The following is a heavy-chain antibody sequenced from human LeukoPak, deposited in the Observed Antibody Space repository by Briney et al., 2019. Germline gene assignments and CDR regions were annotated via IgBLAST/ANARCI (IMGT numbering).Heavy chain of an antibody. D-gene: IGHD6-13*01. J-gene: IGHJ4*02. CDR1: GFTVSSNY. CDR2: IYSGGST. V-gene: IGHV3-53*01. Sequence: PGGSLRLSCAASGFTVSSNYMSWVRQAPGKGLEWVSVIYSGGSTYYADSVKGRFTISRDNSKNTLYLQMNSLRAEDTAVYYCARDGPRDPGIAAAGSLYYFDYWGQGTLVTVSS. CDR3: ARDGPRDPGIAAAGSLYYFDY.